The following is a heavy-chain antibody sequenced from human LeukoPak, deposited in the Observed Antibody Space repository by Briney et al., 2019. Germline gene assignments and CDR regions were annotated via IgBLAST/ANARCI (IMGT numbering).Heavy chain of an antibody. D-gene: IGHD3-3*01. CDR3: ARRTIFGVAPFVY. J-gene: IGHJ4*02. Sequence: SETLSLTCTVSGGSISSGGYYWSWIRQHPGKGLEWIGYIYYSGSTYYNPSLKSRVTISVDTSKNQFSLKLSSVTAADTAVYYCARRTIFGVAPFVYWGQGTLVTVSS. CDR2: IYYSGST. CDR1: GGSISSGGYY. V-gene: IGHV4-31*03.